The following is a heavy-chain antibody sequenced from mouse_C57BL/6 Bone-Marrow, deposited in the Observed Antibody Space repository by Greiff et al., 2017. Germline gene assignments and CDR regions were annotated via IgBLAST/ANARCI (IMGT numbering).Heavy chain of an antibody. D-gene: IGHD1-1*01. J-gene: IGHJ4*01. V-gene: IGHV1-64*01. CDR2: IHPNSGST. CDR3: ARGFYGSSYAMDY. CDR1: GYTFTSYW. Sequence: VQLQQPGAELVKPGASVKLSCKASGYTFTSYWMHWVKQRPGQGLEWLGMIHPNSGSTNYNEKFKSKATLTVDKSSSTAYMQLSSLTSEDSAVYYCARGFYGSSYAMDYWGQGTSVTVSS.